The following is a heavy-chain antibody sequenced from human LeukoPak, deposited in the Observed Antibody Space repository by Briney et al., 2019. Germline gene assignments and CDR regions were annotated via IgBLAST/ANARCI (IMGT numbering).Heavy chain of an antibody. CDR1: GFSFSVYW. Sequence: PGGSLRLSCAASGFSFSVYWMHWVRQAPGKGPVWVSRIKTDGSITDYADFVKGRFTISRDNAKNSLYLQMNSLRAEDTALYYCAREGSVAASYYYYYYMDVWGKGTTVTVS. V-gene: IGHV3-74*01. D-gene: IGHD6-6*01. CDR2: IKTDGSIT. CDR3: AREGSVAASYYYYYYMDV. J-gene: IGHJ6*03.